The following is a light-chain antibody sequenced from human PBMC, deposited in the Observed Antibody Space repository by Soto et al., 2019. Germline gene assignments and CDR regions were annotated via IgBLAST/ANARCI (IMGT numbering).Light chain of an antibody. J-gene: IGLJ1*01. V-gene: IGLV2-14*01. CDR3: SSYTSSSTYV. CDR1: SSDVGGYNF. Sequence: QSVLTQPASVSGSPGQSITISCTGTSSDVGGYNFVSWYQQHPGKAPTLMIFEVTGRPSGVSDRFSGSKSGNAASLTISGLRAEDEADYYCSSYTSSSTYVFGPGTKVTVL. CDR2: EVT.